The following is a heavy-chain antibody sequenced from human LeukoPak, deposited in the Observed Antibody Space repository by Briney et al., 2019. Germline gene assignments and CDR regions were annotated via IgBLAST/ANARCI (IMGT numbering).Heavy chain of an antibody. CDR3: ARGGARVPATAILGY. Sequence: PGESLRLSCAASGFTFSSYAMHWVRQAPGKGLEWVAVISYDGSNKYYADSVKGRFTISRGNSKNTLYLQMNSLRAEDTAVYYCARGGARVPATAILGYWGQGTLVTVSS. CDR2: ISYDGSNK. CDR1: GFTFSSYA. J-gene: IGHJ4*02. V-gene: IGHV3-30*04. D-gene: IGHD2-2*02.